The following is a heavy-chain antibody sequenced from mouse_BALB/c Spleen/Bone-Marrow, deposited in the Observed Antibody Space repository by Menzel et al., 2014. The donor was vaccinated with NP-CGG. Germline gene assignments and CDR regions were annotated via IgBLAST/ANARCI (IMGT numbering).Heavy chain of an antibody. D-gene: IGHD1-1*01. Sequence: EVMLVESGGGLVKPGGSLKLSCAASGFAFSSYDMSWVRQTPEKRLEWVAYISSGGGSTYYPDTVKGRFTISRDNAKNCLYLQMSSLKSEDTAMYYCARPLYYYGSSPFYAMDYWGQGTSVTVSS. CDR1: GFAFSSYD. CDR3: ARPLYYYGSSPFYAMDY. CDR2: ISSGGGST. V-gene: IGHV5-12-1*01. J-gene: IGHJ4*01.